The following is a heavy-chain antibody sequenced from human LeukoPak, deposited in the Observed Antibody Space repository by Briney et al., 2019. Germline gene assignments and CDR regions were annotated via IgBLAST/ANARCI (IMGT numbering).Heavy chain of an antibody. V-gene: IGHV4-59*01. D-gene: IGHD3-16*01. CDR3: ARDATNAFGVVAYADAFDI. Sequence: SETLSLTCTVSGGSISSYYWSWIRQPPGKGLEWIGYIYYSGSTNYNPSLKSRVTISVDTSKNQFSLKLSSVTAADTAVYYCARDATNAFGVVAYADAFDIWGQGTMVTVSS. CDR2: IYYSGST. J-gene: IGHJ3*02. CDR1: GGSISSYY.